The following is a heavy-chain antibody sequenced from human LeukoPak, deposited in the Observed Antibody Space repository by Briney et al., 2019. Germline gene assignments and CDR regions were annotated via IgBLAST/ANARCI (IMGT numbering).Heavy chain of an antibody. D-gene: IGHD3-22*01. V-gene: IGHV4-59*01. CDR3: ARDPSGYYDSSGYL. J-gene: IGHJ5*02. CDR1: GGSTTSYY. Sequence: SETLSLTCTVSGGSTTSYYWSWIRQPPGKGLEWIGYIYSSGSTNCNPSLKSRVTISVDTSKNQFSLKLSSVTAADTAVYYCARDPSGYYDSSGYLWGQGTLVTVSS. CDR2: IYSSGST.